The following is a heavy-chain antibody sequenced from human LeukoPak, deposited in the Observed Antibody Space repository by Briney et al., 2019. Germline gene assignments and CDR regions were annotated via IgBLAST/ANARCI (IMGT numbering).Heavy chain of an antibody. V-gene: IGHV6-1*01. CDR1: GDSVSRDTAA. CDR2: TYYRSKWYN. D-gene: IGHD6-13*01. J-gene: IGHJ4*02. Sequence: SQTLSLTCAISGDSVSRDTAAWNWVRQSPSRGLEWLGKTYYRSKWYNDYAVSVKSRITINPDTSKNQFSLQLNSVTPEDTAVYYCARDRGGSSWYYFDNWGQGSLVTVSS. CDR3: ARDRGGSSWYYFDN.